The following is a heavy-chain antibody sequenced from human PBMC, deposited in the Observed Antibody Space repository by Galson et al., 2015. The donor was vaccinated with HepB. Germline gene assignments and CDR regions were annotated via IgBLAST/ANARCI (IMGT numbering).Heavy chain of an antibody. CDR3: ARGGYDSSGSYFGTFDI. CDR2: ITSSGDTM. Sequence: LRLSCAGSRFSFSTYSMNWVRQAPGKGLEWISYITSSGDTMYYADSVKGRFTISRDNAKSSLYLQMNSLRAEDTAVYSCARGGYDSSGSYFGTFDIWGQGTLVTVSS. V-gene: IGHV3-48*01. CDR1: RFSFSTYS. J-gene: IGHJ3*02. D-gene: IGHD3-22*01.